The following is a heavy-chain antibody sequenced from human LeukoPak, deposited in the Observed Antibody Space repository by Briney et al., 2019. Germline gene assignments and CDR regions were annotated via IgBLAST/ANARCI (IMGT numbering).Heavy chain of an antibody. V-gene: IGHV5-51*01. CDR2: IYPGDSDT. J-gene: IGHJ4*02. CDR1: GYSFTSYW. D-gene: IGHD3-22*01. CDR3: ARVHYYETSDWGNYFDY. Sequence: LGESLKISCKGSGYSFTSYWIGWVRQMPGKGQEWMGIIYPGDSDTRYSPSFQGQVTISADKSISTAYLQWSSLKASDTAMYYCARVHYYETSDWGNYFDYWGQGTLVTVSS.